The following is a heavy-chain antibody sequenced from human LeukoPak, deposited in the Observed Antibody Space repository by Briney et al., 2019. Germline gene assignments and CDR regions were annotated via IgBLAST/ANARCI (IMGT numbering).Heavy chain of an antibody. V-gene: IGHV3-30*19. Sequence: GGSLRLSCAAPGFIFSSYGMHWVRQAPGKGLEWVAVISYDRSNKYYADSVKGRFTISRDNSKNTLYLQMNSLRAEDTAVYYCARGGGYCSSTSCYFNWFDPWGQGTLVTVSS. CDR2: ISYDRSNK. CDR1: GFIFSSYG. D-gene: IGHD2-2*01. CDR3: ARGGGYCSSTSCYFNWFDP. J-gene: IGHJ5*02.